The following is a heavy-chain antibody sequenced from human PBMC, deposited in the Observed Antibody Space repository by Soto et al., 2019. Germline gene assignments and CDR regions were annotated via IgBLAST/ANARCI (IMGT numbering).Heavy chain of an antibody. CDR2: IIPIFGTA. Sequence: QVQLVQSGAEVKKPGSSVKVSCKASGGTFSNYAISWVRQAPGQGLEWMGGIIPIFGTADYAQKFPGRVTITADESSSTPSMELRSLRCEDTAVYYCATHSIAKNPYYYYYGMDVWGQGATVTVSS. CDR3: ATHSIAKNPYYYYYGMDV. V-gene: IGHV1-69*12. J-gene: IGHJ6*02. CDR1: GGTFSNYA. D-gene: IGHD4-4*01.